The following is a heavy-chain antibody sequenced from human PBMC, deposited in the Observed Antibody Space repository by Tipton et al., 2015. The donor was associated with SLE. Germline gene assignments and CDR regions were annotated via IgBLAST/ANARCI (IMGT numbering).Heavy chain of an antibody. Sequence: QLVQSGAEVKKPGESLKISCKGSGYSFTSYWIGWVRQMPGKGLEWMGIIYPGDSDTRYSPSFQGQVTISADKSIRTAYLQWSSLKASDTAMYYCARRRRLRGAAAGSFDYWGQGTLVTVSS. CDR1: GYSFTSYW. V-gene: IGHV5-51*03. CDR2: IYPGDSDT. D-gene: IGHD6-13*01. CDR3: ARRRRLRGAAAGSFDY. J-gene: IGHJ4*02.